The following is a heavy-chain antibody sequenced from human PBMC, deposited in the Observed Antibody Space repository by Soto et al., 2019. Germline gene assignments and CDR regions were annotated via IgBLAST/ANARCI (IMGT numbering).Heavy chain of an antibody. V-gene: IGHV2-5*02. J-gene: IGHJ5*02. D-gene: IGHD3-10*01. CDR3: AHIASYYQFDWFDP. Sequence: QITLKESGRTLVKPTQTLTLTCTFSGFSLSTSGVGVGWIRQPPGKALEWLVLIYWDGDKRYSPSLKSRLTVTKDTSNNQVVLTMSNMDPVDTATYYCAHIASYYQFDWFDPWGQGILVTVSS. CDR1: GFSLSTSGVG. CDR2: IYWDGDK.